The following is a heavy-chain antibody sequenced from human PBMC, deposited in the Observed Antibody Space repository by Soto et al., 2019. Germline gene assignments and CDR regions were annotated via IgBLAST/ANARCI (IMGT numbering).Heavy chain of an antibody. Sequence: PWETLSLTCTVSGGSISSGDYYWSWIRQPPGKGLEWIGYIYYSGSTYYNPSLKSRVTISVDTSKNQFSLKLSSMTAADTAVYYCAGTIAAAGYFDYWGQGTLVAVSS. V-gene: IGHV4-30-4*01. CDR3: AGTIAAAGYFDY. CDR1: GGSISSGDYY. D-gene: IGHD6-13*01. J-gene: IGHJ4*02. CDR2: IYYSGST.